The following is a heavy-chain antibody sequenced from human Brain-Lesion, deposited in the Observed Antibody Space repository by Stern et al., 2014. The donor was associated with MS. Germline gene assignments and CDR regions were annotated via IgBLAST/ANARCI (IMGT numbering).Heavy chain of an antibody. CDR3: AKHLAERPFDY. CDR1: GFTYTDYW. D-gene: IGHD1-1*01. V-gene: IGHV3-30*18. CDR2: ISNDGNHK. Sequence: VQLEESGGGLVQPGGSLRLSCAASGFTYTDYWMRWVRQAPGKGPEWVAVISNDGNHKYYAGSVKDRFTISRENSKNTLYLQMNSLRVEDTAVYYCAKHLAERPFDYWGQGTLVTVSS. J-gene: IGHJ4*02.